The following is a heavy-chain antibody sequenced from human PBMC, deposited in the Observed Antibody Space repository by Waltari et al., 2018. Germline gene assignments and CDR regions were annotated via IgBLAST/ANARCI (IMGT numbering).Heavy chain of an antibody. V-gene: IGHV3-30*01. CDR2: RSVDGNTK. CDR1: GFTFSSHA. D-gene: IGHD2-2*02. J-gene: IGHJ4*02. CDR3: VSVHLRYRVGPGDF. Sequence: QVQLVESGGGVVQPGRSLTLSCLASGFTFSSHALNWVRQAPGKGVTGLAVRSVDGNTKYYYDSLKVRVTISRDNMQNKVILQLDSLRTEDTGVYYCVSVHLRYRVGPGDFWGQGTLVTVSS.